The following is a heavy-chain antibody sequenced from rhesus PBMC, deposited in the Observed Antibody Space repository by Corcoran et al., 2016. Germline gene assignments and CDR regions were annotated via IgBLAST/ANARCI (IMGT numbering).Heavy chain of an antibody. Sequence: QVQLQESGPGLVKPSETLSLTCSVSGYSIISGYGCSWIRQPAGKGLEWIGYIGGSTGDTNNNPSLTSRVTISKDTSKNQVSLKLSSVVAADTAVYYCVRHPEHANFEYRFPVWGAGVLVTVSS. CDR1: GYSIISGYG. D-gene: IGHD4-35*01. CDR3: VRHPEHANFEYRFPV. J-gene: IGHJ5-1*01. CDR2: IGGSTGDT. V-gene: IGHV4-127*01.